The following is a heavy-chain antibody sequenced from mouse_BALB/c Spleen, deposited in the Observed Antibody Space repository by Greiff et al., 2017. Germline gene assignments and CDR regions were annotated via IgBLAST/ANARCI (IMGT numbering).Heavy chain of an antibody. V-gene: IGHV1S126*01. CDR2: IDPSDSET. CDR3: ARNGYYEGGAIDY. J-gene: IGHJ4*01. Sequence: VQLQQSGPQLVRPGASVKISCKASGYSFTSYWMHWVKQRPGQGLEWIGMIDPSDSETRLNQKFKDKATLTVDKSSSTANMQLSSPTSEDSAVYYCARNGYYEGGAIDYWGQGTSVTVSS. D-gene: IGHD2-3*01. CDR1: GYSFTSYW.